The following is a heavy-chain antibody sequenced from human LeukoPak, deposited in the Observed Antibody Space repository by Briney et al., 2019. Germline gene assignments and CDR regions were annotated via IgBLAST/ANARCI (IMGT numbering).Heavy chain of an antibody. CDR1: GGSISSYY. CDR2: IYYSGSA. V-gene: IGHV4-59*01. CDR3: ARGSIAAAEGSHWFDP. J-gene: IGHJ5*02. D-gene: IGHD6-13*01. Sequence: SETLSLTCTVSGGSISSYYWSWIRQPQGKGLEWIGYIYYSGSANYNPSLKSRVTISVDTSKNQFSLKLSSVTAADTAVYYCARGSIAAAEGSHWFDPWGQGTLVTVSS.